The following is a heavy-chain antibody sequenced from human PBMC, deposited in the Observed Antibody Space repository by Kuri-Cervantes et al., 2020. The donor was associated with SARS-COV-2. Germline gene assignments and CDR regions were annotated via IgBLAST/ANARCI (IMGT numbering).Heavy chain of an antibody. CDR1: GFTFNTCA. V-gene: IGHV3-30*04. J-gene: IGHJ4*02. CDR3: ARARVGVFDF. D-gene: IGHD2-21*01. Sequence: GESLKISCAASGFTFNTCAMHWVRQAPGKGLELVAMISSDGSNKNYADSVKGRFTISRDNSKNTLYLQINSLRTEDTAVFYCARARVGVFDFWGQGALVTVSS. CDR2: ISSDGSNK.